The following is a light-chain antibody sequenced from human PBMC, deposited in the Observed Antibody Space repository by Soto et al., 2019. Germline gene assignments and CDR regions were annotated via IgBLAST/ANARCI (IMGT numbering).Light chain of an antibody. J-gene: IGKJ4*01. CDR1: QSISSSY. Sequence: EIVLTQSPGTLSLSPGERATLSCRSSQSISSSYLAWYQQRPGQAPRLLIYGASSRATGIPDRFSGSGSGTDFTLTISRLEPEDFAVYYCQQYGSSPLFTFGGGTKVDI. V-gene: IGKV3-20*01. CDR3: QQYGSSPLFT. CDR2: GAS.